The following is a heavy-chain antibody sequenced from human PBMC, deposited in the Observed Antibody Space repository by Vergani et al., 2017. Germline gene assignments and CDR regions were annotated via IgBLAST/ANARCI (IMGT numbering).Heavy chain of an antibody. CDR3: ARSLQRYNWFDP. V-gene: IGHV4-61*02. D-gene: IGHD5-18*01. Sequence: QVQLQESGPGLVKPSQTLSLTCTVSGGSISSGSYYWSWIRQPAGKGLGWIGRIYTSGSTNYNPSLKSRVTMSVDTSKNQFSLKLSSVTAADTAMYYCARSLQRYNWFDPWGQGTLVTVSS. CDR1: GGSISSGSYY. J-gene: IGHJ5*02. CDR2: IYTSGST.